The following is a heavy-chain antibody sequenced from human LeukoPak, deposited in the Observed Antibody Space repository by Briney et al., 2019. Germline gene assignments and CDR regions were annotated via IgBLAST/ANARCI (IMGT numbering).Heavy chain of an antibody. Sequence: GGSLRLSCAASGFTFSSYGMHWVRQAPGKGLKWVAVISYDGSNKYYADSVKGRFTISRDNSKNTLYLQMNSLRAEDTAVYYCAEAKGYCSGGSCYFGAFDIWGQGTMVTVSS. CDR2: ISYDGSNK. D-gene: IGHD2-15*01. V-gene: IGHV3-30*18. CDR1: GFTFSSYG. J-gene: IGHJ3*02. CDR3: AEAKGYCSGGSCYFGAFDI.